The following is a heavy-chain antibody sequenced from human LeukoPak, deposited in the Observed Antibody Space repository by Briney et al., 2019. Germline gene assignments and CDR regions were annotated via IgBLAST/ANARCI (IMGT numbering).Heavy chain of an antibody. CDR3: ARRHSSSWPPLFDY. V-gene: IGHV4-59*08. CDR2: IYYSGST. D-gene: IGHD6-13*01. Sequence: SETLSLTCAVYGGSFSGYYWSWIRQPPGKGLEWIGYIYYSGSTNYNPSLKSRVTISVDTSKNQFSLKLSSVTAADTAVYYCARRHSSSWPPLFDYWGQGTLVTVSS. J-gene: IGHJ4*02. CDR1: GGSFSGYY.